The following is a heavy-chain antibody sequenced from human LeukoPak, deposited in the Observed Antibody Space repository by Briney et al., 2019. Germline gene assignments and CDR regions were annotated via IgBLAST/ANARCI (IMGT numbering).Heavy chain of an antibody. Sequence: SETLSLTCAVYGGSFSGYYWSWIRQPPGKGPEWIGEINHSGSTNYNPSLKSRVTISVDTSKNQFSLKLSSVTAADTAVYYCARDPVVVVLNAFDIWGQGTMVTVSS. D-gene: IGHD2-15*01. CDR3: ARDPVVVVLNAFDI. CDR2: INHSGST. V-gene: IGHV4-34*01. CDR1: GGSFSGYY. J-gene: IGHJ3*02.